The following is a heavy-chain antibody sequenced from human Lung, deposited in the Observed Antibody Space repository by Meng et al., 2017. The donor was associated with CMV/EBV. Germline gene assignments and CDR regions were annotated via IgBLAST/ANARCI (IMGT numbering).Heavy chain of an antibody. CDR3: VRGGQAGAKGLDY. V-gene: IGHV3-30*04. J-gene: IGHJ4*02. Sequence: GGSXRLXCAASGFTFSTYAMHWVRQAPGKGLEWVAVISFDGSNKYYADSVRGRSIISRDNPNNTVSLQMNSLRVEDTALYYCVRGGQAGAKGLDYWGQGTLVTVSS. CDR1: GFTFSTYA. D-gene: IGHD6-25*01. CDR2: ISFDGSNK.